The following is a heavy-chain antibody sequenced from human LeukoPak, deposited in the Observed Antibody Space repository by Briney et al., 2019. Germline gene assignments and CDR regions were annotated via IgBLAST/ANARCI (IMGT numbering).Heavy chain of an antibody. CDR1: GGSFSGYY. Sequence: SETLSLTCAVYGGSFSGYYWSWIRQPPGKGLGWIGEINHSGSTNYNPSLKSRVTISVDTSKNQFSLKLSSVTAADTAVYYCARDVPRFHYYDSSGYYHRLDCWGQGTLVTVSS. V-gene: IGHV4-34*01. D-gene: IGHD3-22*01. CDR2: INHSGST. J-gene: IGHJ4*02. CDR3: ARDVPRFHYYDSSGYYHRLDC.